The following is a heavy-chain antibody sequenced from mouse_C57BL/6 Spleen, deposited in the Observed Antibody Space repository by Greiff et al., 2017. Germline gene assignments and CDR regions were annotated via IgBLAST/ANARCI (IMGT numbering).Heavy chain of an antibody. Sequence: EVNVVESGEGLVKPGGSLKLSCAASGFTFSSYAMSWVRQTPEKRLEWVAYISSGGDYIYYADTVKGRFPISRDNARNTLYLQMSSLKSEDTAMYYCTRDGSSYAMDYWGQGTSVTVSS. CDR2: ISSGGDYI. D-gene: IGHD1-1*01. CDR3: TRDGSSYAMDY. CDR1: GFTFSSYA. V-gene: IGHV5-9-1*02. J-gene: IGHJ4*01.